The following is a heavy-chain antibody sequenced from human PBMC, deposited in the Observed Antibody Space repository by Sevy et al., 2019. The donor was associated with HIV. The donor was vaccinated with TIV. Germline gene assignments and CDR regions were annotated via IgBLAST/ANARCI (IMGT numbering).Heavy chain of an antibody. CDR2: INHSCDII. V-gene: IGHV3-23*01. Sequence: GGSLRLSCVASGFTFYSYDMNWVRQAPGRGPEWVSRINHSCDIIDYADFVKGRFTVSRDNSKNTLYLQMNSLRAEDTALYCCVKDQGGWGNFDYWGQGTLVTVSS. J-gene: IGHJ4*02. CDR1: GFTFYSYD. CDR3: VKDQGGWGNFDY. D-gene: IGHD6-19*01.